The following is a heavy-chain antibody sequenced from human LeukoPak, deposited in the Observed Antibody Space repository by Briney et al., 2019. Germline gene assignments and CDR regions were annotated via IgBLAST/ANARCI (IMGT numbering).Heavy chain of an antibody. Sequence: GGSLRLSCAASGFTFDDYAMHWVRQAPGKGLEWVSGISWNSGSIGYADSVKGRFTISRDNAKNSLYLQMNSLRAEDTALYYCAKPAEGWGQGTLVTVSS. V-gene: IGHV3-9*01. CDR3: AKPAEG. CDR1: GFTFDDYA. CDR2: ISWNSGSI. J-gene: IGHJ4*02.